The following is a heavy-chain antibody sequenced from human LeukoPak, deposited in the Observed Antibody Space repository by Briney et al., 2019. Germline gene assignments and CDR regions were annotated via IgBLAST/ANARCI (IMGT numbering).Heavy chain of an antibody. CDR3: ARGKYCSGGSCYKEGYYFDY. CDR1: GYTFTSYD. V-gene: IGHV1-8*02. CDR2: MNPNSGNT. D-gene: IGHD2-15*01. J-gene: IGHJ4*02. Sequence: ASVKVSCKASGYTFTSYDINWVRQATGQGLEWMGWMNPNSGNTGYAQKFQGRVTMTRDTSISTAYMELSRLRSDDTAVYYCARGKYCSGGSCYKEGYYFDYWGQGTLVTVSS.